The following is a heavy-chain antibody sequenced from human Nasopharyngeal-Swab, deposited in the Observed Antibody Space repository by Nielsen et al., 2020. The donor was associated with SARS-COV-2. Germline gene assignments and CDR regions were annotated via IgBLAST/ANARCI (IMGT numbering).Heavy chain of an antibody. J-gene: IGHJ6*02. V-gene: IGHV3-21*01. CDR2: ISSSSSYI. CDR1: GFTFNNYN. Sequence: GESLKISCAASGFTFNNYNFNWVRQAPGEGLEWVSSISSSSSYIYYADSVKGRFTISRDNAKNSLYLQMNSLRAEDTAVYYCARDGLDYDFWSAYFMDVWGQGTTVTVSS. D-gene: IGHD3-3*01. CDR3: ARDGLDYDFWSAYFMDV.